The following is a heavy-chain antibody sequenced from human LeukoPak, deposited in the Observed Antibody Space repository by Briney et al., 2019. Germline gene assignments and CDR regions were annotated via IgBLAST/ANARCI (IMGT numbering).Heavy chain of an antibody. V-gene: IGHV3-66*01. D-gene: IGHD3-22*01. Sequence: PGGSLRLSCAASGSTVTTNYMTWVRQAPGKGLEWVSVIYSDGSTYYADSVRGRFTMSRDDSKNTLYLQMNSLRAEDTAMYYCAKDSAYYYDSSGYYYDWGQGTLVTVSS. J-gene: IGHJ4*02. CDR1: GSTVTTNY. CDR3: AKDSAYYYDSSGYYYD. CDR2: IYSDGST.